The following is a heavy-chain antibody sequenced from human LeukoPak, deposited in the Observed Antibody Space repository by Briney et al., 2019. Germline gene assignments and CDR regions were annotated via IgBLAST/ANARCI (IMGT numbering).Heavy chain of an antibody. V-gene: IGHV3-30*03. CDR3: ASFRTSIAAAGTGDY. J-gene: IGHJ4*02. Sequence: GGSLRLSCATSTFIFSDYWMSWVRQTPGKGLEWVAVISYDGSNKYYADSVKGRFTISRDNSKNTLYLQMNSLRAEDTAVYYCASFRTSIAAAGTGDYWGQGTLVTVSS. CDR2: ISYDGSNK. D-gene: IGHD6-13*01. CDR1: TFIFSDYW.